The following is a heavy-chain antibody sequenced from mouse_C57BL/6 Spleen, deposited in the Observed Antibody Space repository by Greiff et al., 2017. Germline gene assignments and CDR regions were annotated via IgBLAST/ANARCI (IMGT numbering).Heavy chain of an antibody. J-gene: IGHJ4*01. D-gene: IGHD1-1*01. CDR1: GFTFSDYY. Sequence: EVMLVESEGGLVQPGSSMKLSCTASGFTFSDYYMAWVRQVPEKGLEWVANINYDGSSTYYLDSLKSRFIISRDNAKNILYLQMSSLKSEDTATYYGARAQYGSSYNYAMDYWGQGTSVTVSS. CDR3: ARAQYGSSYNYAMDY. V-gene: IGHV5-16*01. CDR2: INYDGSST.